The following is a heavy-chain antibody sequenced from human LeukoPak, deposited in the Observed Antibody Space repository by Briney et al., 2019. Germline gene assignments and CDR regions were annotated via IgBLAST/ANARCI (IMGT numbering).Heavy chain of an antibody. D-gene: IGHD4/OR15-4a*01. V-gene: IGHV3-30-3*01. Sequence: GGSLRLSCAASGFTFSGHAIHWVRQAPGKGLEWVAAISYDGSDKYYSESVKGRSTISRDNSNNMVYLLMDNLGAEDTAVYFCAREPRDYGGGWFDPWGQGTLVTVSS. CDR2: ISYDGSDK. CDR1: GFTFSGHA. CDR3: AREPRDYGGGWFDP. J-gene: IGHJ5*02.